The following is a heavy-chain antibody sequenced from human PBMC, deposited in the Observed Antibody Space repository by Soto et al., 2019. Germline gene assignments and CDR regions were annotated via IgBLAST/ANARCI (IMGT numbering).Heavy chain of an antibody. CDR3: VRDDRWAFDF. D-gene: IGHD3-22*01. Sequence: EVHLVESGGGLVQPGGSPRVSCAASGFTFSNYAMNWVRQAPGKGLEWVSYISIGSGSIFYADSVKGRFTISRDDAKTSLYLQMNTLRDEDTAVYYCVRDDRWAFDFWGQGTMVTVSS. CDR2: ISIGSGSI. J-gene: IGHJ3*01. V-gene: IGHV3-48*02. CDR1: GFTFSNYA.